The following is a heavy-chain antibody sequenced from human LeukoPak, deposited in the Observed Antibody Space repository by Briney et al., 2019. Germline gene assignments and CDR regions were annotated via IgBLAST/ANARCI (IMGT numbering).Heavy chain of an antibody. CDR1: GFTFSSYA. V-gene: IGHV3-23*01. CDR2: ISGSGGST. Sequence: GGSLRLSCAASGFTFSSYAMSWVRQAPGKGLEWVSAISGSGGSTYYADSVKGRFTISRDNSKNTLYLQMNSLRAEDTAVYYCASGIYDFWSGSNWFDPWGQGTLVTVSS. CDR3: ASGIYDFWSGSNWFDP. J-gene: IGHJ5*02. D-gene: IGHD3-3*01.